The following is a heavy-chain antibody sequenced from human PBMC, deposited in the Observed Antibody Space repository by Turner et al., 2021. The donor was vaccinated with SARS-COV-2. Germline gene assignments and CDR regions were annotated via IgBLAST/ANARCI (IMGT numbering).Heavy chain of an antibody. CDR1: GFTFDDYA. J-gene: IGHJ4*02. Sequence: EVQLVESGGGLVQPGWSLRLPCAASGFTFDDYAMPWVRQAPVKGLAWVSGISWNSGSIGYTDSVKCRFTVSRDIAKNSLYLQMNSLRAEDIALYYCAKDMYYSSCGVDYWGQGTLVTVSS. D-gene: IGHD6-19*01. V-gene: IGHV3-9*03. CDR2: ISWNSGSI. CDR3: AKDMYYSSCGVDY.